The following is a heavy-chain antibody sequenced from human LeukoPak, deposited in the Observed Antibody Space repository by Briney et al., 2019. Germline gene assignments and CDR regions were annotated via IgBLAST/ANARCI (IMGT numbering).Heavy chain of an antibody. CDR1: GFTVSSDS. Sequence: GGSLRLSCTVSGFTVSSDSMSWVRQAPGKGLEWVSFIYSGGSTHYSDSVKGRLTISRDNSKNTLYLQMNSLRAEDTAVYYCARRAGAYSHPYDYWGQGTLVTVSS. CDR3: ARRAGAYSHPYDY. V-gene: IGHV3-53*01. CDR2: IYSGGST. J-gene: IGHJ4*02. D-gene: IGHD4/OR15-4a*01.